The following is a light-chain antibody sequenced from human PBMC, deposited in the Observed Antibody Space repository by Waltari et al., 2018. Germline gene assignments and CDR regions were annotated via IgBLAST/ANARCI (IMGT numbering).Light chain of an antibody. J-gene: IGLJ3*02. Sequence: QTVVTQEPSLSVSPGGTVTLTCALTSGSVSTTSYATWYQQTPGQPPRTPVYKGSSRSCGVPVRFSGSILGDKAGLTITGGQADDESNYYCSLYMGSGIWVFGGGTKLTVL. CDR1: SGSVSTTSY. CDR3: SLYMGSGIWV. CDR2: KGS. V-gene: IGLV8-61*01.